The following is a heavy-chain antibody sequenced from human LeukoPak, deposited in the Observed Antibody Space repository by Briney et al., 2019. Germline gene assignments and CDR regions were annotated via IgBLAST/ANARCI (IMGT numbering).Heavy chain of an antibody. CDR1: GYTFTGYY. D-gene: IGHD3-3*01. CDR3: ARDPYYDLWSGYSYFDY. Sequence: ASVKVSCKASGYTFTGYYMQWMRQAPGQGLEWMGRINPNSGGTNYAQKFQGRVTMTRDTSISTAYMELSRLRSDDTAVYYCARDPYYDLWSGYSYFDYWGQGTLVTVSS. J-gene: IGHJ4*02. CDR2: INPNSGGT. V-gene: IGHV1-2*06.